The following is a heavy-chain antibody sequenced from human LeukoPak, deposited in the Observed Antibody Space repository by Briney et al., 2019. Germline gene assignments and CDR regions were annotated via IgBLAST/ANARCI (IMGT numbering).Heavy chain of an antibody. CDR1: GDSVSSNSAS. Sequence: SQTLSLTCAISGDSVSSNSASWNWIRQSPSRGLEWLGRTYYRSKWYSDYAVSVKSRITINIDTSKNQFSLQLNSVTPEDTAVYYCARTKIPTTSGFDYWDQGTLVTVSS. J-gene: IGHJ4*02. CDR2: TYYRSKWYS. D-gene: IGHD5-12*01. CDR3: ARTKIPTTSGFDY. V-gene: IGHV6-1*01.